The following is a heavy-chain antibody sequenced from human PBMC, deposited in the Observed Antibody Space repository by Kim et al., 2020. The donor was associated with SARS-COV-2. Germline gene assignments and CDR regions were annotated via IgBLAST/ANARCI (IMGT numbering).Heavy chain of an antibody. CDR3: AKDSRIQLWSPAYYFDY. Sequence: GGSLRLSCAASGFTFSSYGMHWVRQAPGKGLEWVVVIWYDGSNKYYADSVKGRFTISRDNSKNTLYLQMNSLRAEDTAVYYCAKDSRIQLWSPAYYFDYWGQGTLVTVSS. J-gene: IGHJ4*02. CDR2: IWYDGSNK. CDR1: GFTFSSYG. D-gene: IGHD5-18*01. V-gene: IGHV3-33*06.